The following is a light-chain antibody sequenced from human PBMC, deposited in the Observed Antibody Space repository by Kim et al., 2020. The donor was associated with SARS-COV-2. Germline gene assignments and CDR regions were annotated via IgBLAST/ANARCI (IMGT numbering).Light chain of an antibody. CDR3: QQYDNLPG. J-gene: IGKJ4*01. CDR2: DAS. Sequence: SASVGDRVTITFQASQDISNYLNWYQQKPGKAPKLLIYDASNLETGVPSRFSGSGSGTDFTFTISSLQPEDIATYYCQQYDNLPGFGGGTKVDIK. V-gene: IGKV1-33*01. CDR1: QDISNY.